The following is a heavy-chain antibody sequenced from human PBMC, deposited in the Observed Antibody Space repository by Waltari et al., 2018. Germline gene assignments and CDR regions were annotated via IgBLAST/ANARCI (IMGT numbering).Heavy chain of an antibody. CDR3: AKGPHYLSSYGLYFFDD. Sequence: QVQLVESGGGVVQPGRSLRLSCAASGFTFRSYGMHWVRQAPGKGLGWVAVTSDDGSNNYYADSVKGRFTISRDNSKSTLYLQMNSLRAEDTAVYFCAKGPHYLSSYGLYFFDDWGQGTLVTVSS. CDR2: TSDDGSNN. V-gene: IGHV3-30*18. D-gene: IGHD5-18*01. CDR1: GFTFRSYG. J-gene: IGHJ4*02.